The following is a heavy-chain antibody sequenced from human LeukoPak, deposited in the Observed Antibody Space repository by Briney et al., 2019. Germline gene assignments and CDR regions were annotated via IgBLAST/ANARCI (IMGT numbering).Heavy chain of an antibody. Sequence: PGGSLRLSCVASGFTFSSYNMNWVRQAPGRGLEWVSYISSSSGTIYYADSVKGRFTISRDNSKNTLYLQMNSLRAEDTAVYYCAKDRGLGYYDSSYNDYWGQGTLVTVSS. J-gene: IGHJ4*02. V-gene: IGHV3-48*01. CDR2: ISSSSGTI. CDR1: GFTFSSYN. CDR3: AKDRGLGYYDSSYNDY. D-gene: IGHD3-22*01.